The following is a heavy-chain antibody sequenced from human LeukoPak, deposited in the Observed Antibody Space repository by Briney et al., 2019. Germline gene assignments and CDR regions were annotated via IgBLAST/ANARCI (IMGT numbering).Heavy chain of an antibody. V-gene: IGHV1-18*01. CDR3: ARDKLVGVGATKVSDY. CDR2: ISAYNGNT. Sequence: GASVKVSCKASGYTFTSYGISWVRQAPGQGLEWMGWISAYNGNTNYAQKLQGRVTMTTDTSTSTAYMELRSLRSDDTAVYYCARDKLVGVGATKVSDYWGQGTLVTVSS. CDR1: GYTFTSYG. D-gene: IGHD1-26*01. J-gene: IGHJ4*02.